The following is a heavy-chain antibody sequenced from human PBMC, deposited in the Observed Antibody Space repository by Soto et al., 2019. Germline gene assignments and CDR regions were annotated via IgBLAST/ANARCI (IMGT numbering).Heavy chain of an antibody. CDR2: IYYSGST. CDR3: ARHALGYSTSVTTFDY. D-gene: IGHD4-17*01. CDR1: GGSISTYY. V-gene: IGHV4-59*08. Sequence: QVQLQESGPGLVKPSETLSLTCTVSGGSISTYYWSWIRQPPGKGLEWIAYIYYSGSTSYNPSLKSRVTISIDTSKEQFSLKLTSVTAADTAVYYCARHALGYSTSVTTFDYWGQGTLVTVSS. J-gene: IGHJ4*02.